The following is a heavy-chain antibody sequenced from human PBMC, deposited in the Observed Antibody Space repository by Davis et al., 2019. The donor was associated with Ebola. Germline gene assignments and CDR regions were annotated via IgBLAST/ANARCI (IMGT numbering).Heavy chain of an antibody. CDR2: INPSGGST. D-gene: IGHD6-13*01. V-gene: IGHV1-46*01. J-gene: IGHJ4*02. CDR1: GYTFTSYY. CDR3: ARSRKAAAGTWSLFDY. Sequence: AASVKVSCKASGYTFTSYYMHWVRQAPGQGLEWMGRINPSGGSTSYAQKFQGRVTMTRDTSTSTVYMELSSLRSEDTAVYYCARSRKAAAGTWSLFDYWGQGTLVTVSS.